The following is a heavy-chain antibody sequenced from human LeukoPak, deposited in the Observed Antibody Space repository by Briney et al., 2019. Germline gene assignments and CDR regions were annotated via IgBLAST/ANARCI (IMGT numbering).Heavy chain of an antibody. J-gene: IGHJ3*02. Sequence: PSETLSLTCAVSGGSIRGGNYYWNWIRQHPGKGLEWIGHIYSSGSTYYNPSLKSRVSISIDASNNNFSLNYCARSWGLDGAFDIWGQGTMVTVSS. D-gene: IGHD6-13*01. CDR2: IYSSGST. CDR3: I. CDR1: GGSIRGGNYY. V-gene: IGHV4-31*06.